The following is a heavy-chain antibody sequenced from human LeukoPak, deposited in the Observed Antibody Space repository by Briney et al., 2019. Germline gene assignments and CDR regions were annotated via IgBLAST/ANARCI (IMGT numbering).Heavy chain of an antibody. D-gene: IGHD7-27*01. J-gene: IGHJ6*02. CDR3: ARAAWGSARMDV. Sequence: SQTLSLTCTVSGGSIYSGDYFWTWIRQSPGKGLEWIGYIYYSGSTYFKPSLKSRATILLDPSKNQFSLNLTSVTAADTAAYYCARAAWGSARMDVWGQGATVTVSS. CDR2: IYYSGST. CDR1: GGSIYSGDYF. V-gene: IGHV4-30-4*01.